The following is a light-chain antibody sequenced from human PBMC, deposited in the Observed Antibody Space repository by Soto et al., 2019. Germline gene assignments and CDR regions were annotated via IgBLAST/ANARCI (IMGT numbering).Light chain of an antibody. J-gene: IGLJ1*01. Sequence: QSVLTQPPSVSGAPGQRVTISCTGSSSNIGAGYDVHWYQQLPGTAPKLLIYGNSNRPSGVPDRFPGSKSGTSASLAITELQAEDEADYYCQSYDSSLSGSDYVFGTGTKVTVL. CDR1: SSNIGAGYD. CDR3: QSYDSSLSGSDYV. CDR2: GNS. V-gene: IGLV1-40*01.